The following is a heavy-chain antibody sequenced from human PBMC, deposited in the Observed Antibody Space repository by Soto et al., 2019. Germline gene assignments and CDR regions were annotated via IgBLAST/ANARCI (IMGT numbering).Heavy chain of an antibody. J-gene: IGHJ4*02. CDR1: GFSLSTRGVA. Sequence: QITLKESGPTLVKPTQTLTLTCNFPGFSLSTRGVAVGWFRQPQGKPLQWLALIYWSDEKRYSPSLNSRLTIANDTSKNQVVLTMTNMDPVDTAAYYCAHTREWVFVFWGQGTLVTVSS. CDR2: IYWSDEK. CDR3: AHTREWVFVF. V-gene: IGHV2-5*01. D-gene: IGHD3-3*01.